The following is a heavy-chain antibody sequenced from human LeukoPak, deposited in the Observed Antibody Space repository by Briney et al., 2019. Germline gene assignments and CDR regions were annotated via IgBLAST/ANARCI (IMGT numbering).Heavy chain of an antibody. D-gene: IGHD6-19*01. CDR3: ARGRAVAGDFDY. V-gene: IGHV4-34*01. CDR2: INHSGST. CDR1: GGSFSGYY. Sequence: SETLSLTCAVYGGSFSGYYWSWIRQPPGKGPEWIGEINHSGSTNYNPSLKSRVTISVDTSKNQFSLKLSSVTAADTAVYYCARGRAVAGDFDYWGQGTLVTVSS. J-gene: IGHJ4*02.